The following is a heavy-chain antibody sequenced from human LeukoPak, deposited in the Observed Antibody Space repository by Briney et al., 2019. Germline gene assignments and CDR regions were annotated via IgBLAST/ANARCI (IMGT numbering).Heavy chain of an antibody. J-gene: IGHJ4*02. V-gene: IGHV4-59*08. CDR2: IYYSGST. D-gene: IGHD6-19*01. Sequence: PSETLSLTCAVYGGSFSGYYWSWIRQPPGKGLEWIGYIYYSGSTNYNPSLKSRVTISVDTSKNQFSLKLSSVTAADTAVYYCARHGFGSGWFDYFDYWGQGTLVTVSS. CDR1: GGSFSGYY. CDR3: ARHGFGSGWFDYFDY.